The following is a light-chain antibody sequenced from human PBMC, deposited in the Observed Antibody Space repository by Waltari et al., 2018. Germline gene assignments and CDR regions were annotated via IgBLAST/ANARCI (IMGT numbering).Light chain of an antibody. Sequence: DIQMTQSPSTLSASVGDTVPITCRASQRVSDWLAWYQHKPGKAPKVLIYEASSLKSGVPSRFSGSGSGTEVTLTISSLQPDDFATYYCQQYNDYCTWTFGQGTKVEIK. J-gene: IGKJ1*01. V-gene: IGKV1-5*03. CDR1: QRVSDW. CDR2: EAS. CDR3: QQYNDYCTWT.